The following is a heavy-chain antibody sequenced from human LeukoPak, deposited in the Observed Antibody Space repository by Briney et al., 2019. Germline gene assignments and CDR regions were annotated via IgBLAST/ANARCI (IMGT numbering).Heavy chain of an antibody. CDR1: GYTFTSYG. D-gene: IGHD3-22*01. J-gene: IGHJ4*02. CDR3: ARGGERYYYDSSGYYLDGQFDY. V-gene: IGHV1-18*01. CDR2: IRVYNGNT. Sequence: ASVKVSCKASGYTFTSYGISWVRQAPGQGLEWTGWIRVYNGNTNYAQKFQGRVTMTTDTSTSTAYMELRSLRSDDTAVYYCARGGERYYYDSSGYYLDGQFDYWGQGTLVTVSS.